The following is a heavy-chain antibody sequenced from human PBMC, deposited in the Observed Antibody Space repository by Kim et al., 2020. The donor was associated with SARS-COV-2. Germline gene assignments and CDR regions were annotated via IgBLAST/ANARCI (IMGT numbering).Heavy chain of an antibody. CDR3: AREGNSRGYDRGPFDY. V-gene: IGHV1-69*04. CDR2: IIPILGIA. Sequence: SVKVSCKASGGTFSSYTISWVRQAPGQGLEWMGRIIPILGIANYAQKFQGRVTITADKSTSTAYMELSSLRSEDTAVYYCAREGNSRGYDRGPFDYWGQGTLVTVSS. CDR1: GGTFSSYT. D-gene: IGHD5-12*01. J-gene: IGHJ4*02.